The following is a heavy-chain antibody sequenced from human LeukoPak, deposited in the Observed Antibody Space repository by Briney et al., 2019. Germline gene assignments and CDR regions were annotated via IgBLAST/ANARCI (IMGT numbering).Heavy chain of an antibody. CDR2: INQDESQI. Sequence: GGSLTLSCAASGFTFNKYWLTWVRQAPGKGLEWVANINQDESQIYYLESVEGRFSITRDNAKNSLHLQTNSLRADDTAIYYCARGYYYSGTYYLSFFDYWGQGTLVTLCS. D-gene: IGHD3-10*01. CDR1: GFTFNKYW. J-gene: IGHJ4*02. V-gene: IGHV3-7*01. CDR3: ARGYYYSGTYYLSFFDY.